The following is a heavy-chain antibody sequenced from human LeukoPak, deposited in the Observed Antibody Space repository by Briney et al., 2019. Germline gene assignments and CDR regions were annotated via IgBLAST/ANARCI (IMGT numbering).Heavy chain of an antibody. CDR1: GYTFTSYD. CDR3: AKVSNSWYNYFDF. Sequence: GASVKVSCKAAGYTFTSYDSNWVRQASGQGLEWMGWMNPNSGNTAYAQKFQGRLAMTRNTAISTAYMELSGLRSEDTAVYYCAKVSNSWYNYFDFWGQGALVTVSS. D-gene: IGHD6-13*01. CDR2: MNPNSGNT. J-gene: IGHJ4*02. V-gene: IGHV1-8*01.